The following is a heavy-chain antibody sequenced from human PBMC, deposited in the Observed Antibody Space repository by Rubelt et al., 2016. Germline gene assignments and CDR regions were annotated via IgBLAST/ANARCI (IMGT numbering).Heavy chain of an antibody. V-gene: IGHV3-30*01. D-gene: IGHD4-17*01. J-gene: IGHJ4*02. CDR3: ARIAMTTVTTYFDY. Sequence: SYDGSNKYYADSVKGRFTISRDNSKNTLNLQMNSLRAEDTAVYYCARIAMTTVTTYFDYWGQGTLVTVSS. CDR2: SYDGSNK.